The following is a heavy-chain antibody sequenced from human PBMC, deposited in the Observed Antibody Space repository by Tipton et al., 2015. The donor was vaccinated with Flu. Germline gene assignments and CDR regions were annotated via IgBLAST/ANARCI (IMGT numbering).Heavy chain of an antibody. V-gene: IGHV3-74*01. CDR1: GFDFSSDW. D-gene: IGHD6-19*01. CDR3: AREGHGEWLKVFDI. Sequence: SLRLSCAASGFDFSSDWMHWVRQAPGKGLVYVSRIRGDGTGTVYADSVKGRFTISRDNAKNTLYLQMNSLRVEDTAVYYCAREGHGEWLKVFDIWGQGTTVIVSS. CDR2: IRGDGTGT. J-gene: IGHJ3*02.